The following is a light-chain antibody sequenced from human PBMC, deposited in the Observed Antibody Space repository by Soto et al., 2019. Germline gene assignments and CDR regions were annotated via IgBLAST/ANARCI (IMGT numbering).Light chain of an antibody. CDR2: GTS. CDR1: QSVSSSY. Sequence: EIVLTQSPGTLSLSPGERATLSCRASQSVSSSYLAWYQQKPGQAPRLLIHGTSSRATGIPDRFSGSGSGTDFTLTISRLEPEDFAVYYCQQSGSSPRTFGQGTKVEIK. CDR3: QQSGSSPRT. J-gene: IGKJ1*01. V-gene: IGKV3-20*01.